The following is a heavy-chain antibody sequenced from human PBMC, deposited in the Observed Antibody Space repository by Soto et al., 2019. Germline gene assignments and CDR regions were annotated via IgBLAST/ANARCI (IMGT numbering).Heavy chain of an antibody. CDR2: INSDGSTT. Sequence: QPVGSLRLSCAASGFTFYSYWMHWVRQAPGKGLVWVSRINSDGSTTNYADSVQGRFTISRDNAKNTLYLQMNSLRAEDTAVYYCTRGMGWTGRTSDYWGQGTLVTVSS. D-gene: IGHD1-1*01. CDR3: TRGMGWTGRTSDY. CDR1: GFTFYSYW. V-gene: IGHV3-74*01. J-gene: IGHJ4*02.